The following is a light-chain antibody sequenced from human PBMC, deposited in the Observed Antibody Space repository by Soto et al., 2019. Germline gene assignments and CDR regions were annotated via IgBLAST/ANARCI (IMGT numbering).Light chain of an antibody. J-gene: IGLJ2*01. CDR3: QSYDSSLSGYVI. CDR2: ANS. Sequence: QSVLTQPPSVSGAPGQRVTISCPGSSSRIGAGYDVHWYQQLPGTAPKLLIYANSNRPSGIPDRFSGSKSGTSASLAITGLQAEDEADYYCQSYDSSLSGYVIFGGGTQLTVL. CDR1: SSRIGAGYD. V-gene: IGLV1-40*01.